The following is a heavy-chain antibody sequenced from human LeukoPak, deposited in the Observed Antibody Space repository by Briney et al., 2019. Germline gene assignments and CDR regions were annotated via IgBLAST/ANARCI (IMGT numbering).Heavy chain of an antibody. Sequence: SETLSLTCAVYGDFFSGYYWSWIRQPPGKGLEWIGEINHSGSASYNPPLKSRPTISINTSKNQFSLKLSSVTAADTAVYYCAGQGVNTTVVQVMYAFDIWGQGTMVTVSS. CDR3: AGQGVNTTVVQVMYAFDI. CDR1: GDFFSGYY. CDR2: INHSGSA. V-gene: IGHV4-34*01. J-gene: IGHJ3*02. D-gene: IGHD1-1*01.